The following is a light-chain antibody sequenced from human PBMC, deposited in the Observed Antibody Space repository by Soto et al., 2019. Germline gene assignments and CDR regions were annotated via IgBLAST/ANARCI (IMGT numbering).Light chain of an antibody. J-gene: IGKJ2*01. CDR3: QQYNNWPPYT. V-gene: IGKV3-15*01. Sequence: EIVMTQSTATLSVSPGERATLSCRASQSISYNLAWYQQKPCQAPRLLIYGASTRATGIPARFSGSGSGTEFTLTICSLQSEDVAVYYCQQYNNWPPYTFGQGTKLEI. CDR1: QSISYN. CDR2: GAS.